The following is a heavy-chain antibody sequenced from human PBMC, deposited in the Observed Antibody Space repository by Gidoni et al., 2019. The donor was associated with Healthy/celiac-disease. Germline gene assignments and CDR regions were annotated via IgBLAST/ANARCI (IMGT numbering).Heavy chain of an antibody. D-gene: IGHD3-10*01. CDR3: ARGPDMVRGERQLDY. V-gene: IGHV3-7*03. Sequence: DVQLVESGGGLVQPGGSLRLSWADSGFTFTSYWMSWVRQAPGKGLEWVANIKQDGSEKYDVDSVKGRFTIARDNAKNSLYLQMNSLRAEDTAVYYCARGPDMVRGERQLDYWGQGTLVTVSS. CDR1: GFTFTSYW. J-gene: IGHJ4*02. CDR2: IKQDGSEK.